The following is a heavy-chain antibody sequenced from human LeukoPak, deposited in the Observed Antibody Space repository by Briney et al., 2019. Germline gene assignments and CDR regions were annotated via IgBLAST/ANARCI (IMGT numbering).Heavy chain of an antibody. D-gene: IGHD3-3*01. CDR3: VGYDFWSGYYTGWFDP. J-gene: IGHJ5*02. V-gene: IGHV4-31*03. CDR1: GGSISGGGYY. Sequence: SQTLSLTCTVSGGSISGGGYYWSWIRQHPGKGLEWIGYIYYSGSTYYNPSLKSRVTISVDTSKNQFSLKLSSVTAADTAVYYCVGYDFWSGYYTGWFDPWGQGTLVTVSS. CDR2: IYYSGST.